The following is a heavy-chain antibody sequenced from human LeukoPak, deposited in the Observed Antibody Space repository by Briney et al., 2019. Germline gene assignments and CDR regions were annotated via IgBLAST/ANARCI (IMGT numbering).Heavy chain of an antibody. D-gene: IGHD3-10*01. J-gene: IGHJ4*02. CDR3: AKEHREKSSREYDF. V-gene: IGHV3-30*18. CDR2: ISHDGTVQ. CDR1: GFTFSSYA. Sequence: PGGSLRLSCAASGFTFSSYAMHWIRQAPGKGLEWVAVISHDGTVQYYADSVKGRFTISRDTSKSSLYLQMNSLRPEDTALYFCAKEHREKSSREYDFWGQGTLVTVSS.